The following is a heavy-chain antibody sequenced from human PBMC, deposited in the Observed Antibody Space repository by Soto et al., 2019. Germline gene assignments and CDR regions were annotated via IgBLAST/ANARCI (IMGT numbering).Heavy chain of an antibody. D-gene: IGHD1-26*01. V-gene: IGHV3-21*01. CDR2: ISSSSSYI. Sequence: GGSLRLSCAASGFTFSSYSMNWVRQAPGKGLEWVSSISSSSSYIYYADSVKGRFTISRDNAKNSLYLQMNSLRAEDKAVYYCARAGDRGSYFDYWGQGTLVTVSS. J-gene: IGHJ4*02. CDR1: GFTFSSYS. CDR3: ARAGDRGSYFDY.